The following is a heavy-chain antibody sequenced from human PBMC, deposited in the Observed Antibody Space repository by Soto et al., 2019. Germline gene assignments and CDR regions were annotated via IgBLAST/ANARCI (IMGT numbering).Heavy chain of an antibody. Sequence: ASVKVSCKASGYTFTGYYMHWVRQAPGQGLEWMGWINPNSGGTNYAQKFQGWVTMTRDTSISTAYMELSRLRSDDTAVYYCARAKQLGFHYYGMDVWGQGTTVTVYS. D-gene: IGHD6-6*01. V-gene: IGHV1-2*04. CDR3: ARAKQLGFHYYGMDV. J-gene: IGHJ6*02. CDR1: GYTFTGYY. CDR2: INPNSGGT.